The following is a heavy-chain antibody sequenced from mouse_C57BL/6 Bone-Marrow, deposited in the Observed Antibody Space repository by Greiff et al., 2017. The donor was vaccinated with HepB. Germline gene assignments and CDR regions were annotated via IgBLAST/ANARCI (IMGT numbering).Heavy chain of an antibody. J-gene: IGHJ1*03. Sequence: EVKLQESGPGMVKPSQSLSLTCTVTGYSITSGYDWHWIRHFPGNNLEWMGYISYSGSTNYNPSLKSRISITHDTSKNHFFLKLKSVTTEDTATYYCARGAEGDWYFDVWGTGTTVTVSS. CDR2: ISYSGST. CDR3: ARGAEGDWYFDV. V-gene: IGHV3-1*01. CDR1: GYSITSGYD.